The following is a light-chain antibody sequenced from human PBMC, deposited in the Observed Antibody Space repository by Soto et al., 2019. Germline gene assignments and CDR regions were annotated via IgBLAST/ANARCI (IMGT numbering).Light chain of an antibody. CDR2: AAS. CDR3: QKYDTVPWA. CDR1: QGIKKY. V-gene: IGKV1-27*01. Sequence: DIQMTQSPSSLSASLGDRVTITCRASQGIKKYVAWYQQKPGKVPKLLIYAASSLQSGVPSRFSGSGSGTDFTLTISSLQPEDVATYYCQKYDTVPWAFGKGTKVDI. J-gene: IGKJ1*01.